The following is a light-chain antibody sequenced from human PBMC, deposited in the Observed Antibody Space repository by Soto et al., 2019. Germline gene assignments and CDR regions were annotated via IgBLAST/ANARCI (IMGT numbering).Light chain of an antibody. V-gene: IGKV1-6*01. J-gene: IGKJ1*01. CDR1: QGIRSE. Sequence: AIQMTQSPSSLSASVGDRVTITCRASQGIRSELGWYQQKPGKAPNLLIYTASTLQSGVPSRFSGSGSGTDFTLTISSLQPEDFATYYCIQHNSYPRTFGQGTKVDIK. CDR3: IQHNSYPRT. CDR2: TAS.